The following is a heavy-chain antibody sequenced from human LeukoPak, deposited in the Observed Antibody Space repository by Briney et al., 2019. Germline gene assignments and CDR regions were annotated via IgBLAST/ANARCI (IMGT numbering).Heavy chain of an antibody. J-gene: IGHJ3*01. CDR3: ARGMRQIDDAFDL. CDR1: GFTFSSYA. V-gene: IGHV3-23*01. CDR2: ITGSGDTT. Sequence: PGGSLRLSCAASGFTFSSYAMSWVRQAPEKGLQWVSAITGSGDTTYYADSVKGRFTISRDNSKNTLFLQLNSLRAEDTAMYYCARGMRQIDDAFDLWGQGTMVTVSS. D-gene: IGHD6-25*01.